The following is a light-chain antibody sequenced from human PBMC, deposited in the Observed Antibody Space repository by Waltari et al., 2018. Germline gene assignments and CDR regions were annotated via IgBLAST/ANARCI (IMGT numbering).Light chain of an antibody. V-gene: IGLV2-11*01. CDR1: SSAVGGYNY. J-gene: IGLJ3*02. CDR3: CSYAGSHNWV. CDR2: DVT. Sequence: QSALTQPRSVSGSPGQSVTISCTGTSSAVGGYNYVSWYQQHPGKAPKIMIYDVTKRPSGVPDRFSGSKSGNTASLTISGLQAEDEADYYCCSYAGSHNWVFGGGTKLTVL.